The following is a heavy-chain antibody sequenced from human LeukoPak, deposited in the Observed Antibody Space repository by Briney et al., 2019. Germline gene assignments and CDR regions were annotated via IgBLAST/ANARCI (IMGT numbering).Heavy chain of an antibody. D-gene: IGHD2-15*01. Sequence: GGSLRLSCAASGFTFSNAWMSWVRQAPGKGLEWVGRIKSNTDGGTTDYAAPVKGRFTISRDDSKNTLYLQMNSLKTEDTAVYYCTTSFAVVAATTAEYFQHWGQGTLVTVSS. CDR3: TTSFAVVAATTAEYFQH. CDR2: IKSNTDGGTT. V-gene: IGHV3-15*01. J-gene: IGHJ1*01. CDR1: GFTFSNAW.